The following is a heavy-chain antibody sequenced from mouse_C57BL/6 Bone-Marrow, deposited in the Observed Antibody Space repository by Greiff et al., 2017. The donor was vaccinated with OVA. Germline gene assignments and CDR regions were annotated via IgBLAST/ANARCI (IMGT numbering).Heavy chain of an antibody. V-gene: IGHV3-6*01. D-gene: IGHD2-2*01. J-gene: IGHJ3*01. CDR2: ISYDGSN. Sequence: EVKLVESGPGLVKPSQSLSLTCSVTGYSITSGYYWNWIRQFPGNKLEWMGYISYDGSNNYNPSLKNRISITRDTSKNQFFLKLNSVTTEDTATYYCARFGYGYDGRRFAYWGRGTLVTVSA. CDR1: GYSITSGYY. CDR3: ARFGYGYDGRRFAY.